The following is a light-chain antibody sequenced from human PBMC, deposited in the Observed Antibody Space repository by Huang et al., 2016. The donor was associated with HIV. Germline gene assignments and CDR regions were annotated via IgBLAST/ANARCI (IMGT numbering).Light chain of an antibody. CDR2: GAS. CDR1: QSVSSN. V-gene: IGKV3-15*01. CDR3: QQYNNWPLT. Sequence: EIVMTQSPATLSVSPGERATLSCRASQSVSSNFAWYQQKPGQAPRLLIYGASTRATGIPARFSGSGSGTEFTLTISSLQSEDFAVYYCQQYNNWPLTFGGGTNVEIK. J-gene: IGKJ4*01.